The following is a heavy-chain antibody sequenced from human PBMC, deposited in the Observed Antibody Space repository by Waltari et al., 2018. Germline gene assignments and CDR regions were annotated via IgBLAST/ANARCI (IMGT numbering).Heavy chain of an antibody. CDR1: GYTFTDFF. CDR3: ARSGGGTTTFGVAE. CDR2: IKPNSGDT. D-gene: IGHD3-3*01. V-gene: IGHV1-2*06. Sequence: QVQLVQSGAEVKKSGASVKVSCKASGYTFTDFFIHWVRQAPGQGLEWRGRIKPNSGDTSYAQRFQGRVTMTGDTSITTAYMELTGLRSDDTAIYYCARSGGGTTTFGVAEWGQGSLVTVSS. J-gene: IGHJ4*02.